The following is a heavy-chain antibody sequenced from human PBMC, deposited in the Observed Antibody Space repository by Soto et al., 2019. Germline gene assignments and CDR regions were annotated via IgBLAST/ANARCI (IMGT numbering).Heavy chain of an antibody. V-gene: IGHV4-31*03. CDR2: IYYSGST. CDR1: GGSISSGGYY. Sequence: QVQLQESGPGLVEPSQTLSLTCTVSGGSISSGGYYWSWIRQHPGKGLEWIGYIYYSGSTYYNPSLKSRVTISVDTSKNQFSLKLSSVTAADTAVYYCARDGGSSGWYASFDYWGQGTLVTVSS. CDR3: ARDGGSSGWYASFDY. D-gene: IGHD6-19*01. J-gene: IGHJ4*02.